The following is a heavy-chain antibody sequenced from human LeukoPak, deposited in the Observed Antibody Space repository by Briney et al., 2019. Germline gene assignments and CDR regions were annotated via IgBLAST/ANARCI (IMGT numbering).Heavy chain of an antibody. Sequence: GGALRLSCAASGFTFSTDAMSWVCQAPGKGLGWVSSITGSGDGTSAADSVTGGFSISRDNSKSTLYLQKNSLRVEDTAVYYCANDGVVSGDALDSWGQGTLVTVSS. CDR3: ANDGVVSGDALDS. J-gene: IGHJ4*02. CDR2: ITGSGDGT. D-gene: IGHD3-10*01. V-gene: IGHV3-23*01. CDR1: GFTFSTDA.